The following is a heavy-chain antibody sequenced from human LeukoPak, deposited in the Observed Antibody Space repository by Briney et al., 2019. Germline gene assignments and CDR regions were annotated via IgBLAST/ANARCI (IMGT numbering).Heavy chain of an antibody. CDR3: ARDPGGSSGYYYSINYYYYYGMDV. CDR2: MNPNSGNT. Sequence: ASVKVSCKASGYTFTSYDINWVRQATGQGLEWMGWMNPNSGNTGYAQKFQGRVTMTRNTSISTAYMELSSLRSEDTAVYYCARDPGGSSGYYYSINYYYYYGMDVWGQGTLVTVSS. J-gene: IGHJ6*02. D-gene: IGHD3-22*01. V-gene: IGHV1-8*01. CDR1: GYTFTSYD.